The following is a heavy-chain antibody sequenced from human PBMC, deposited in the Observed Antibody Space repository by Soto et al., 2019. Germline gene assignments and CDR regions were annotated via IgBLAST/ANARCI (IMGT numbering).Heavy chain of an antibody. J-gene: IGHJ4*02. V-gene: IGHV4-61*01. Sequence: VQLQESGPGQVKPSETLSLTCSVSGGSVSSGSFHWSWIRQPPGKGLQFIGSIFYNGTANYSPSLKNRVSISIDTSQSQFFLQLISVAAADMAVYYCARIGGWYDIDFWGQGSLVTVSS. CDR2: IFYNGTA. D-gene: IGHD6-19*01. CDR3: ARIGGWYDIDF. CDR1: GGSVSSGSFH.